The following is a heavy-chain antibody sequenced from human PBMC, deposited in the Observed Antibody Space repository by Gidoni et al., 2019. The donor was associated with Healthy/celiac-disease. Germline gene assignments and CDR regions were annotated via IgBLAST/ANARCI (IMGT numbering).Heavy chain of an antibody. J-gene: IGHJ6*02. CDR3: ARHDGSSGWPNYYYYYGMDV. CDR1: GYSFTSYW. D-gene: IGHD6-19*01. CDR2: IYPGDSDT. Sequence: EVQLVQSGAEVKKPGESLKISCKGSGYSFTSYWIGWVRQMPGKGLEWMGIIYPGDSDTRYSPSFQGQVTISADKSISTAYLQWSSLKASDTAMYYCARHDGSSGWPNYYYYYGMDVWGQGTTVTVSS. V-gene: IGHV5-51*01.